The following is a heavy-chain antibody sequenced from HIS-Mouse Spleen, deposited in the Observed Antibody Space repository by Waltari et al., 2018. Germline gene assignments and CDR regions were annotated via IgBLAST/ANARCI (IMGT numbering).Heavy chain of an antibody. V-gene: IGHV3-30*18. D-gene: IGHD3-22*01. J-gene: IGHJ4*02. CDR1: GFTFSSYG. Sequence: QVQLVESGGGVVQPGRSLRLSCAASGFTFSSYGMHWVRQAPGKGLEWVAVLSYDGSNKYYADSVKGRFTISRDNSKNPLYLQMNSLRAEDTAVYYCAKVPYYYDSSGYPDYWGQGTLVTVSS. CDR3: AKVPYYYDSSGYPDY. CDR2: LSYDGSNK.